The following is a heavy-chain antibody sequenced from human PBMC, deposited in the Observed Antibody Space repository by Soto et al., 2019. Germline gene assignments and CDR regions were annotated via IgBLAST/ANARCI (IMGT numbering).Heavy chain of an antibody. D-gene: IGHD3-22*01. J-gene: IGHJ5*02. CDR1: GYSISSGYY. CDR2: IYRGGST. V-gene: IGHV4-38-2*01. Sequence: PSETLSLTCAVSGYSISSGYYWGWLRQPPGQRLEWIGSIYRGGSTYYNPSLNSRVNLSIDMTNNHVSLILNSVTAADTAVYYRARVGPWFPYDYDSSHYTFETWFDPWGQGTLVTVSS. CDR3: ARVGPWFPYDYDSSHYTFETWFDP.